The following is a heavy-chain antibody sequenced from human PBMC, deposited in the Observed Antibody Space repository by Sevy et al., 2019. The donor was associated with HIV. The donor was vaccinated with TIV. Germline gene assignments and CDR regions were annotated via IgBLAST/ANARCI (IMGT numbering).Heavy chain of an antibody. D-gene: IGHD5-18*01. CDR2: ISGSGGST. CDR1: GFTFSSYA. CDR3: AKELPDTAMARTPGPFDY. V-gene: IGHV3-23*01. J-gene: IGHJ4*02. Sequence: GGSLRLSCAASGFTFSSYAMSWVRQAPGKGLEWVSAISGSGGSTYYADSVKGRFTISRDNSKNTLYLQMNSLRAEDTAIYYCAKELPDTAMARTPGPFDYWGQGTLVTVSS.